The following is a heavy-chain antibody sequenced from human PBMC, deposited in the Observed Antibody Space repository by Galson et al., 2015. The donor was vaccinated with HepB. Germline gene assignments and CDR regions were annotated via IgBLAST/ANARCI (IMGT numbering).Heavy chain of an antibody. Sequence: SVQVSCKASGGTFSSYAISWVRQAPGQGLEWMGGIIPIFGTANYAQKFQGRVTITADESTSTAYMELSSLRSEDTAVYYCARKYSSGWYTYYFDYWGQGTLGTVSS. CDR1: GGTFSSYA. J-gene: IGHJ4*02. CDR2: IIPIFGTA. CDR3: ARKYSSGWYTYYFDY. D-gene: IGHD6-19*01. V-gene: IGHV1-69*13.